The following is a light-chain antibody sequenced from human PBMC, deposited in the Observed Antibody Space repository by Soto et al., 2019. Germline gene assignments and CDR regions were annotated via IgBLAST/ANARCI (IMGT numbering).Light chain of an antibody. CDR1: SSDVGGYNY. CDR3: CSYAGDYTLV. J-gene: IGLJ2*01. Sequence: QSALTQPRSVSESPGQSVTISCTGTSSDVGGYNYVSWYQQYPAKAPEVVIYDVYKRPSGVPDRFSGSKSGNTASLTSSGLQAEDEADYYCCSYAGDYTLVFGGGTKLTVL. V-gene: IGLV2-11*01. CDR2: DVY.